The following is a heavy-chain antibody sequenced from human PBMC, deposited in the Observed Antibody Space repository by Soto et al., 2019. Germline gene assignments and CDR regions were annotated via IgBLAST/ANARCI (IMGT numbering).Heavy chain of an antibody. CDR1: GYSLTSYW. CDR3: ARHKYSRYYYYGMDV. J-gene: IGHJ6*02. Sequence: PXECVKSSCKGSGYSLTSYWISWVRQIPGKGLEWMGRIDPSDSYTNYSPSFQGHVTISADKSISTAYLQWSSLKASDTAMYYCARHKYSRYYYYGMDVWGQGTTVTVSS. D-gene: IGHD2-21*01. CDR2: IDPSDSYT. V-gene: IGHV5-10-1*01.